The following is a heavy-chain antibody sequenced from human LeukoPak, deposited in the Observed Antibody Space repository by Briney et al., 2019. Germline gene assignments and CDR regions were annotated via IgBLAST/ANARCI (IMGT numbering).Heavy chain of an antibody. D-gene: IGHD4-17*01. J-gene: IGHJ2*01. CDR2: VYHTGST. CDR1: GDSISSHY. CDR3: AAKVTTRWYFDL. V-gene: IGHV4-59*11. Sequence: SETLSLTCNVSGDSISSHYWSWIRRPPGKGLEWIGFVYHTGSTNYSPSLKSRVTISVDTSKNQFSLKMRSVTAADTAVYYCAAKVTTRWYFDLWGRGTLVTVSS.